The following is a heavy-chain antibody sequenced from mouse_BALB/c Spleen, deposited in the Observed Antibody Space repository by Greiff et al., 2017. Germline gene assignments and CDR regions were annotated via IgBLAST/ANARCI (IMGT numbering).Heavy chain of an antibody. J-gene: IGHJ2*01. CDR3: ARGGYDGGY. Sequence: EVKLQESGPGLVKPSQSLSLTCSVTGYSITSGYYWNWIRQFPGNKLEWMGYISYDGSNNYNPSLKNRISITRDTSKNQFFLKLNSVTTEDTATYYCARGGYDGGYWGQGTTLTVSS. CDR1: GYSITSGYY. CDR2: ISYDGSN. V-gene: IGHV3-6*02. D-gene: IGHD2-14*01.